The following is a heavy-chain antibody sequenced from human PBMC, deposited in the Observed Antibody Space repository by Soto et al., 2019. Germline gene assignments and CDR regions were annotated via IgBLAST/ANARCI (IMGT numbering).Heavy chain of an antibody. Sequence: EVQLVESGGGLVQPGGSLRLSCAASGFTFSSYEMNWVRQAPGKGLEWVSYISSSGSTIYYADSVKGRFTISRDNAKNSLYLQMNSLRAEDTAVYYCARVIAAAAMRYYYYGMDVWGQGTTVTVSS. CDR1: GFTFSSYE. V-gene: IGHV3-48*03. D-gene: IGHD6-13*01. CDR2: ISSSGSTI. CDR3: ARVIAAAAMRYYYYGMDV. J-gene: IGHJ6*02.